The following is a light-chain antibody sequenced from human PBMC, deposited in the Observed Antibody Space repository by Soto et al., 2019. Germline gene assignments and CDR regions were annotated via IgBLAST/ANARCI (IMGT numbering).Light chain of an antibody. CDR2: AAS. V-gene: IGKV1-39*01. CDR3: QQTYSSPMYT. CDR1: QSISTY. J-gene: IGKJ2*01. Sequence: DIQMTQSPSSLSASVGDRVTITCRASQSISTYLNWYQYKPGKAPKVLIYAASSLQSGVPSRFSGSGSGTDFTLAISSLQPEAFATDSGQQTYSSPMYTFGQGTKLEIK.